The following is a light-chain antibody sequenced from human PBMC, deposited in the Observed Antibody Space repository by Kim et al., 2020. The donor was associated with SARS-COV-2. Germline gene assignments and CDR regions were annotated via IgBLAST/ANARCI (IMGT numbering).Light chain of an antibody. Sequence: EIVLTQSPGTLSLSPGERATLSCRASQSVSSNYLAWYQQKPAQAPRLLIYDASNRATGIPARFSGSGSGTDFTLTISSLEPEDFAVYYCQQRSNWRGTFGQGTKLEI. CDR3: QQRSNWRGT. CDR1: QSVSSNY. J-gene: IGKJ2*01. V-gene: IGKV3D-20*02. CDR2: DAS.